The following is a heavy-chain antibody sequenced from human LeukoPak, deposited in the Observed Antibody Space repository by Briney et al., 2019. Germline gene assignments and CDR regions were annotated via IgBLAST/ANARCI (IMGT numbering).Heavy chain of an antibody. CDR3: ARSLGFLEWLEDY. CDR2: VIPIFGTA. CDR1: GGTFSSYA. Sequence: SVKVSCKASGGTFSSYAISWVRQAPGQGLEWMGGVIPIFGTANYAQKFQGRVTITADESTSTAYMELSSLRSEDTAVYYCARSLGFLEWLEDYWGQGTLVTVSS. D-gene: IGHD3-3*01. J-gene: IGHJ4*02. V-gene: IGHV1-69*13.